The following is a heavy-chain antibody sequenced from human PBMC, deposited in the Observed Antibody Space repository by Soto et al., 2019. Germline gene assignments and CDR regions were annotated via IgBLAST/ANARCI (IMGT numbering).Heavy chain of an antibody. CDR3: ARSVGVTVDYYYYRMEV. Sequence: PRESLKISCKGSGYSFTSYWISWVRQMPGKGLEWMGRIDPSDSYTNYSPSFQGRVTISADKSISTAYLQWSSLKASDTAMYYCARSVGVTVDYYYYRMEVWGQGTTV. V-gene: IGHV5-10-1*01. J-gene: IGHJ6*02. CDR2: IDPSDSYT. D-gene: IGHD2-15*01. CDR1: GYSFTSYW.